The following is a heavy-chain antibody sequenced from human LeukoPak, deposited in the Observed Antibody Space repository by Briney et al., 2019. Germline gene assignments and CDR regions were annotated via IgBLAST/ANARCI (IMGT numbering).Heavy chain of an antibody. V-gene: IGHV1-2*04. D-gene: IGHD1-1*01. CDR2: INPNSGGT. CDR3: ARGSFNNWNEPHFDY. Sequence: ASVTVSCKASGYTFTGYYMHWVRQAPGQGLEWMGWINPNSGGTNYAQKFQGWVTMTRDTYISTAYMELSRLRSDDTAVYYCARGSFNNWNEPHFDYWGQGTLVTVSS. CDR1: GYTFTGYY. J-gene: IGHJ4*02.